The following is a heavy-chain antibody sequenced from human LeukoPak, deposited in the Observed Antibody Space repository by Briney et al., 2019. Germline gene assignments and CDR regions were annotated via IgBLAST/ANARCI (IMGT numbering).Heavy chain of an antibody. Sequence: GRSLRLSCAASGFTFSIYGMHWVRQAPGKGLEWVAVISYDGSNKYYADSVKGRFTISRDNSKNTLYLQMNSLRAEDTAVYYCAKASGVIDFYYYGMDVWGQGTTVTVSS. CDR3: AKASGVIDFYYYGMDV. D-gene: IGHD3-10*01. CDR2: ISYDGSNK. J-gene: IGHJ6*02. CDR1: GFTFSIYG. V-gene: IGHV3-30*18.